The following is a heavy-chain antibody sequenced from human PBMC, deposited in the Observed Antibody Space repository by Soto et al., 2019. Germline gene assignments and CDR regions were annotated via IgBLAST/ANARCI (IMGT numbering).Heavy chain of an antibody. CDR1: GYTFTSYG. CDR2: ISAYSGNI. Sequence: QVQLVQSGAAVKKPGASVKVSCKTSGYTFTSYGTSWVRQVPGQGLEWMGWISAYSGNINYAQKFQDRVTMTTDTSTSTAYRELRSLRSDDTAVYYCARDCSGATCSFNYWGQGTLVTVSS. D-gene: IGHD2-15*01. CDR3: ARDCSGATCSFNY. J-gene: IGHJ4*02. V-gene: IGHV1-18*01.